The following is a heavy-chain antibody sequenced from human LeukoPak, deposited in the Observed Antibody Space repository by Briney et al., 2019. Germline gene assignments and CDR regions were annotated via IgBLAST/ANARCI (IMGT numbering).Heavy chain of an antibody. J-gene: IGHJ3*02. D-gene: IGHD1-26*01. V-gene: IGHV1-8*01. CDR1: GYTFTSYD. CDR3: ASSIVGAVRGASDI. Sequence: ASVKVSCKXSGYTFTSYDINWVRQATGQGLEGMGWMNPNSGNTGYAQKFQGRVTMTRNTSISTAYMELSSLRSEDTAVYYCASSIVGAVRGASDIWGQGTMVTVSS. CDR2: MNPNSGNT.